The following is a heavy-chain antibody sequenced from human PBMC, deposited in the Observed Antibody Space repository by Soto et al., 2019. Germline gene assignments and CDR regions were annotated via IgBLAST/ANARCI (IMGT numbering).Heavy chain of an antibody. J-gene: IGHJ4*02. CDR2: FSGRSGDT. CDR1: GFSISTHA. Sequence: PGGSLRLSCVASGFSISTHALTWVRQAPGKGLEWVSSFSGRSGDTYYAASAKGRFTISGDSSKNTVILQMNNLRADDTALYYCARDSSAWPNYFDSWGQGIQVTVSS. CDR3: ARDSSAWPNYFDS. D-gene: IGHD6-19*01. V-gene: IGHV3-23*01.